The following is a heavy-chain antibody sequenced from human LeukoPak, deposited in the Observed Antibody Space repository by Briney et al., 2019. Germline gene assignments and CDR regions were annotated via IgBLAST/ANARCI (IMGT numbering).Heavy chain of an antibody. V-gene: IGHV4-34*01. CDR1: GGSISNAAYY. CDR2: INHHGTT. CDR3: ARGRLAVGGKFDY. D-gene: IGHD6-19*01. Sequence: PSQTLSLTCTVSGGSISNAAYYWSWIRQSPGKGLEWIGEINHHGTTNYNPSLKSRVTISVDTSRDQFSLKVTSVTAADTAVYYCARGRLAVGGKFDYWGQGTLVKVSS. J-gene: IGHJ4*02.